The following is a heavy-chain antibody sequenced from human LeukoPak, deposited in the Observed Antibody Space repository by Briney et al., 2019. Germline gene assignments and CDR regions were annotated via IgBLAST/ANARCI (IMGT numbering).Heavy chain of an antibody. V-gene: IGHV1-2*02. D-gene: IGHD3-10*01. CDR2: LNPNSGGT. Sequence: ASVKVSCKASGYTLNDYYMHWVRRAPGQGLEWMGWLNPNSGGTKYAQRFQGRVTTTRDTSIGTAYMGLSRLRSDDTAVYYCARSRPGYGLESYFDYWGQGTLVSVSS. CDR1: GYTLNDYY. J-gene: IGHJ4*02. CDR3: ARSRPGYGLESYFDY.